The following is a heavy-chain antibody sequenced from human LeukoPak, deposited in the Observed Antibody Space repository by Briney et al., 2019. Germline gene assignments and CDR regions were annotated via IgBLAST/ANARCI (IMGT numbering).Heavy chain of an antibody. CDR2: ISGSGAGT. Sequence: GGSLRLSCAASGFTVSSNYMSWVRQAPGNGLEWVSAISGSGAGTYYADSVKGRFTISRDNSKNTLYLQMNSLRAEDTAVYYCAKGGSSGLRGAFDIWGQGTMVTVSS. CDR3: AKGGSSGLRGAFDI. J-gene: IGHJ3*02. V-gene: IGHV3-23*01. CDR1: GFTVSSNY. D-gene: IGHD3-22*01.